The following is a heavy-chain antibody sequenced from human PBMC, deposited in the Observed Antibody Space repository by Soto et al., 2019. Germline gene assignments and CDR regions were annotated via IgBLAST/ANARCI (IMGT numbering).Heavy chain of an antibody. V-gene: IGHV3-23*01. CDR3: AKADYSYSWAPGDY. CDR2: ISGSGDTA. Sequence: EVQVLESGGGLVQPGGSLRLSCVISRLTFSNYGLNWVRQAPGKGLEWVSSISGSGDTAYYADSVKGRFTISRDNSKNTLYLQMNSLRVEDTALYYCAKADYSYSWAPGDYWGQGTLVTVSS. D-gene: IGHD6-13*01. J-gene: IGHJ4*02. CDR1: RLTFSNYG.